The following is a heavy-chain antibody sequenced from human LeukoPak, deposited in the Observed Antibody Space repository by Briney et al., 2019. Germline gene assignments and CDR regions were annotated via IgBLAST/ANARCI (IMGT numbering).Heavy chain of an antibody. CDR2: RKGDESEK. J-gene: IGHJ4*02. CDR3: ARDFQIAFG. CDR1: GFSISRYW. Sequence: GGSLRLSCAASGFSISRYWMSWVRQAPGKGLEWVANRKGDESEKYYVDSVRGRFTIFRDNAKNSVYLQMNSLRAEDTAVYYCARDFQIAFGGGQGTLVTVSS. V-gene: IGHV3-7*01. D-gene: IGHD3-16*01.